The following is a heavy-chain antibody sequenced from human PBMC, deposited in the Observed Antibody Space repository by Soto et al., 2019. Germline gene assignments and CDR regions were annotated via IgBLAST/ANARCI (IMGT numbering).Heavy chain of an antibody. V-gene: IGHV4-30-4*01. Sequence: SETLSLTCTVSGGSISSGDYYWILIRQPPGKGLEWIGYIYYSGSTYYNPSLKSRVTISVDTSKNQFSLKLSSVTAADTAVYYCAIGTPKYYFDYWGQGTLVTVPS. J-gene: IGHJ4*02. CDR2: IYYSGST. CDR1: GGSISSGDYY. CDR3: AIGTPKYYFDY. D-gene: IGHD1-1*01.